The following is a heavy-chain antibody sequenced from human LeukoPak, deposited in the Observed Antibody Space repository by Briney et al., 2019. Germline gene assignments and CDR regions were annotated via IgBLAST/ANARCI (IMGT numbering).Heavy chain of an antibody. V-gene: IGHV3-53*01. J-gene: IGHJ6*02. D-gene: IGHD3-9*01. CDR1: GVTVSSKD. Sequence: GGSLRLSCAASGVTVSSKDMSWVRQAPGKGLEWVSTVYSGGSPYYADPVKGRFTISRDNSKNTLFLQMNSLRAEDTAVYYCARDVDYYDIVTGYYQHFGMDVWGQGTTVTVSS. CDR2: VYSGGSP. CDR3: ARDVDYYDIVTGYYQHFGMDV.